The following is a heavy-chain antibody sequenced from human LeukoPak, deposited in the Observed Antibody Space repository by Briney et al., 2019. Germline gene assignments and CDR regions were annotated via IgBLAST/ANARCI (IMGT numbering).Heavy chain of an antibody. V-gene: IGHV1-2*02. CDR1: GYTFTGYY. J-gene: IGHJ5*02. CDR3: ARGGDYYDSSGYYHVS. Sequence: ASVKVSCKASGYTFTGYYMHWVRQAPGQGLEWMGWINPNSGGTNYAQKFQGRVTMTRDTSISTAYMELSRLRSDDTAVYYCARGGDYYDSSGYYHVSWGQGTLVTVSS. CDR2: INPNSGGT. D-gene: IGHD3-22*01.